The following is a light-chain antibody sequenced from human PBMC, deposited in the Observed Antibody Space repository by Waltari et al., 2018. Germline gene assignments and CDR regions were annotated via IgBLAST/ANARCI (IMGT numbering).Light chain of an antibody. Sequence: QSALTQPPSASGSPGQSVTIPCTGPSSDVGGFDYVSWYQQHPGKVPRLMIYAGSKRPSGVPDRFSGSKSGNTASLTVSGLQVEDEADYYCSSFAGSSQMLFGGGTKLTVL. CDR1: SSDVGGFDY. J-gene: IGLJ2*01. CDR3: SSFAGSSQML. V-gene: IGLV2-8*01. CDR2: AGS.